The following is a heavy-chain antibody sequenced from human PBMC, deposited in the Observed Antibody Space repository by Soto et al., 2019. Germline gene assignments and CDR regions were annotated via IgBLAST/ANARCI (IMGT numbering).Heavy chain of an antibody. J-gene: IGHJ6*03. CDR1: GGSISSYY. CDR3: ARAEMGLGHPVIFLDYYYYYYMDV. CDR2: IYYSGST. D-gene: IGHD3-3*02. V-gene: IGHV4-59*01. Sequence: SETLSLTCTVSGGSISSYYWSWIRQPPGKGLEWIGYIYYSGSTNYNPSLKSRVTISVDTSKNQFSLKLSSVTAADTAVYYCARAEMGLGHPVIFLDYYYYYYMDVWGKGTTVTVSS.